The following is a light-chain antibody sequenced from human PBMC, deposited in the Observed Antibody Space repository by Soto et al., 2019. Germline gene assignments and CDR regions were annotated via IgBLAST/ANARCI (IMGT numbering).Light chain of an antibody. Sequence: QSALTQPASVSGSPGQSINISCTGTSTDVGHYNYVSWYQQHPGKAPKLIIYEVTNRPSGVSNRFSGSKSGNTASLTISGLQAEDESDYYCSSYTASNTEVFGSGTKLTVL. V-gene: IGLV2-14*01. CDR1: STDVGHYNY. J-gene: IGLJ1*01. CDR3: SSYTASNTEV. CDR2: EVT.